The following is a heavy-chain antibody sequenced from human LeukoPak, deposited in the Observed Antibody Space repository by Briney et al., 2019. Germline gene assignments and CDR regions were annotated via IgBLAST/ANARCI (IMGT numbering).Heavy chain of an antibody. D-gene: IGHD2-2*02. CDR1: GGSISSSSHY. Sequence: SETLSLTCTVSGGSISSSSHYWGWTRQPPGNGLEWIGNIHNGGSTYYNPSLKSRVTISVDTSKNQFSLRLTSVTAADTAVYYCARAYTSWSFDSWGQGTLVTVSS. CDR2: IHNGGST. J-gene: IGHJ4*02. V-gene: IGHV4-39*07. CDR3: ARAYTSWSFDS.